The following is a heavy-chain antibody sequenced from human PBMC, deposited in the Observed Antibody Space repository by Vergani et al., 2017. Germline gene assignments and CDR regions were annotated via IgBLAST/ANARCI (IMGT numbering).Heavy chain of an antibody. Sequence: EVQLLESGGGLVQPGGSLRLSCAASGFTFSSYAMSWVRQAPGKGLEWVSAISGSGGSTYYADSVKGRFTISRDNSKNTLYLQMNSLRAEDTAVYYCARDRAAYSSGWSHGDYWGQGTLVTVSS. J-gene: IGHJ4*02. D-gene: IGHD6-19*01. V-gene: IGHV3-23*01. CDR1: GFTFSSYA. CDR2: ISGSGGST. CDR3: ARDRAAYSSGWSHGDY.